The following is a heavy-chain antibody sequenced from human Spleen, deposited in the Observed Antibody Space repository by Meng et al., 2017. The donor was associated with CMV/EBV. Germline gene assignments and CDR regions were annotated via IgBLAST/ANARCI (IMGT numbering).Heavy chain of an antibody. CDR2: IIPIFGTA. D-gene: IGHD3-3*01. V-gene: IGHV1-69*12. CDR3: ARDPRGGGSYYDFWSGYFLDY. CDR1: GGTFSSYA. Sequence: QVQRVQSGAGVKKPGSSVKVSCKASGGTFSSYAISWVRQAPGQGLEWMGGIIPIFGTANYAQKFQGRVTITADESTSTAYMELRSLRSDDTAVYYCARDPRGGGSYYDFWSGYFLDYWGQGTLVTVSS. J-gene: IGHJ4*02.